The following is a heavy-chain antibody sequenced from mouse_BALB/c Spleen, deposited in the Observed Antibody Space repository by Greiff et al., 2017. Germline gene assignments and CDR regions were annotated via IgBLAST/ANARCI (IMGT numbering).Heavy chain of an antibody. CDR3: SRQDGREGYYFDY. CDR2: IDPSNSET. J-gene: IGHJ2*01. D-gene: IGHD1-1*02. CDR1: GYTFTSYW. V-gene: IGHV1S127*01. Sequence: QVQLLQSGPELVRPGASVKMSCKASGYTFTSYWMHWVKQRPGQGLEWIGTIDPSNSETSLNQKFKDKATLNVDKSSNTTYMQLSSLTSEDSAVYYCSRQDGREGYYFDYWGQGTTLTVSS.